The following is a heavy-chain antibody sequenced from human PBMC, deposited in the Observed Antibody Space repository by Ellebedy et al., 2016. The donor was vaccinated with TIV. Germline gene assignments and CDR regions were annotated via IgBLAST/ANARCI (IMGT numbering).Heavy chain of an antibody. CDR1: GYSFTNFP. D-gene: IGHD1-26*01. V-gene: IGHV1-2*04. Sequence: AASVKVSCKAFGYSFTNFPITWVRQASGQGLEWMGWINPNSGGTNYAQKFQGWVTMTRDTSISTAYMELSRLRSDDPAVYYCARDGGSYSDFDYWGQGTLVTVSS. CDR2: INPNSGGT. CDR3: ARDGGSYSDFDY. J-gene: IGHJ4*02.